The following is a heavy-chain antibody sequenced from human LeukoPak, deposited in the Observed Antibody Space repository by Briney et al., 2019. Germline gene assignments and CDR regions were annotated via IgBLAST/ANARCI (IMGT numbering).Heavy chain of an antibody. CDR2: ISYDDNNK. D-gene: IGHD6-6*01. J-gene: IGHJ6*02. CDR3: ASPEYSRATQYYVMDV. CDR1: GFTFSSYG. V-gene: IGHV3-30-3*01. Sequence: GGSLRLSCAASGFTFSSYGMHWVRQAPGKGLEWVAVISYDDNNKYYADSVKGRFTISRYNSKNNLYLQMIRLGDEDTAVYYCASPEYSRATQYYVMDVWGQGTTVTVSS.